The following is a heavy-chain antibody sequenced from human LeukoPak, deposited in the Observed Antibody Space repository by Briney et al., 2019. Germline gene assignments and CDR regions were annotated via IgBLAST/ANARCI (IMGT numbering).Heavy chain of an antibody. Sequence: SETLSLTCAVYGGSFSGYYWSWIRQPPGKGLEWIGEIDHSGSTNYNPSLKSRVTISVDTSKNQFSLKLSSVTAADTAVYYCARDSVRYCSGGSCAASDYWGQGTLVTVSS. CDR1: GGSFSGYY. D-gene: IGHD2-15*01. J-gene: IGHJ4*02. CDR3: ARDSVRYCSGGSCAASDY. V-gene: IGHV4-34*01. CDR2: IDHSGST.